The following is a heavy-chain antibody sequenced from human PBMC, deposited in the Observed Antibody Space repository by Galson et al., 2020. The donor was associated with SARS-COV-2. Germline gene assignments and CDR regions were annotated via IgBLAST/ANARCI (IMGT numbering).Heavy chain of an antibody. V-gene: IGHV3-23*01. CDR2: ISGSGGST. J-gene: IGHJ6*02. CDR3: AKFHYDSSGYYYGMDV. CDR1: GFTFSSYA. Sequence: GGSLRLSCAASGFTFSSYAMSWVRQAPGKGLEWVSAISGSGGSTYYADSVKGRFTISRDNSKNTLYLQMNSLRAEDTAVYYCAKFHYDSSGYYYGMDVWGQGTTVTVSS. D-gene: IGHD3-22*01.